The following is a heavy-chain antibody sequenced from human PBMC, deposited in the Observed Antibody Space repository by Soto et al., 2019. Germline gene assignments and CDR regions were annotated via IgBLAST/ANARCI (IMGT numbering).Heavy chain of an antibody. CDR3: AKAIYSSGWYLDY. Sequence: VGSLRLSCAASGFTFSSYAMSWVRQAPGKGLEWVSAISGSGGSTYYADSVKGRFTISRDNSKNTLYLQMNSLRAEDTAVYYCAKAIYSSGWYLDYWGQGTLVTVSS. D-gene: IGHD6-19*01. J-gene: IGHJ4*02. CDR2: ISGSGGST. CDR1: GFTFSSYA. V-gene: IGHV3-23*01.